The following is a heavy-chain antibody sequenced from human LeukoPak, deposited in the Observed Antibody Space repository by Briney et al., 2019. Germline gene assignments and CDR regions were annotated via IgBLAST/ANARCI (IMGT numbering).Heavy chain of an antibody. D-gene: IGHD2-8*01. CDR1: GYTFTGYY. CDR2: INPNSGGT. Sequence: ASVKVSCKASGYTFTGYYMHWVRQAPGQGLEWMGWINPNSGGTNYAQKFQGRVTMTRDTSISTAYMELSRLRSDDTAVYYCARDGMVYAIPHYYYYYMDVWGKGTTVTVSS. V-gene: IGHV1-2*02. J-gene: IGHJ6*03. CDR3: ARDGMVYAIPHYYYYYMDV.